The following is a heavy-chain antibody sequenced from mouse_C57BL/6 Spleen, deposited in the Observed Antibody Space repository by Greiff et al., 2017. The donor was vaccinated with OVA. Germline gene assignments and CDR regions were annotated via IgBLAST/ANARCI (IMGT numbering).Heavy chain of an antibody. D-gene: IGHD2-5*01. CDR1: GFTFSSYT. V-gene: IGHV5-9*01. J-gene: IGHJ3*01. CDR2: ISGGGGNT. Sequence: EVMLVESGGGLVKPGGSLKLSCAASGFTFSSYTMSWVRQTPEKRLEWVATISGGGGNTYYPDSVKGRFTISRDNAKNTLYLQMSSLRSEDTALYYCARHRDYYSNYGGFFAYWGQGTLVTVSA. CDR3: ARHRDYYSNYGGFFAY.